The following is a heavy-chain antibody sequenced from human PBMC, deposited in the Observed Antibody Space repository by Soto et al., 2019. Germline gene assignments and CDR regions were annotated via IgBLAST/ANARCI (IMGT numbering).Heavy chain of an antibody. CDR2: ISYDGSNK. CDR1: GFTFSSYG. CDR3: AKDRRGSGYRYYYYGMDV. J-gene: IGHJ6*02. D-gene: IGHD3-3*01. Sequence: GGSLRLSCAASGFTFSSYGMHWVRQAPGKGLEWVAVISYDGSNKYYADSVKGRFTISRDNSKNTLYLQMNSLRAEGTAVYYCAKDRRGSGYRYYYYGMDVWGQGTTVTVSS. V-gene: IGHV3-30*18.